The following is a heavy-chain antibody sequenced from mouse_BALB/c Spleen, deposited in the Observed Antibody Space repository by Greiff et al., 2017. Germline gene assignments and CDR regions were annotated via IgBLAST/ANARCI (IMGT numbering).Heavy chain of an antibody. J-gene: IGHJ4*01. CDR1: GFSLTGYG. CDR2: IWGDGST. CDR3: AREGTAGYYAMDY. Sequence: VQLVESGPGLVAPSQSLSITCTVSGFSLTGYGVNWVRQPPGKGLEWLGMIWGDGSTDYNSALKSRLSISKDNSKSQVFLKMNSLQTDDTARYYCAREGTAGYYAMDYWGQGTSVTVSS. D-gene: IGHD1-2*01. V-gene: IGHV2-6-7*01.